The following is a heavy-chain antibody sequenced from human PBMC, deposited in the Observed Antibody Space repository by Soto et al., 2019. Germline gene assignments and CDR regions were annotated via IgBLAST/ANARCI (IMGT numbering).Heavy chain of an antibody. CDR1: GFTFSSDG. D-gene: IGHD1-26*01. J-gene: IGHJ4*02. CDR2: ISYDGSNT. Sequence: PGGSLRLSCVASGFTFSSDGMHWVRQAPGKGLEWVAIISYDGSNTYYADSVKGRFTISRDNSKNTLYLQMNSLRAEDTSVYYCAKEGGLSGSYYISSSYYFDYWGQGT. CDR3: AKEGGLSGSYYISSSYYFDY. V-gene: IGHV3-30*18.